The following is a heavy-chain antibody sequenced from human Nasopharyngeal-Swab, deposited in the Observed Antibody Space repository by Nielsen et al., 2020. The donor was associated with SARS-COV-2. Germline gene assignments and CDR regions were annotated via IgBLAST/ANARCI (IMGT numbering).Heavy chain of an antibody. CDR3: ARAATVNHFDY. CDR1: GGSIRRGDYY. D-gene: IGHD4-17*01. V-gene: IGHV4-31*03. Sequence: SETLSLTCSVSGGSIRRGDYYWSWIRQHPGKGLEWIGYISYSGNTYFNQSLKSRVTISLDTSKNQFSLKLSSVTAADTAVYYCARAATVNHFDYWGQGTLVTVSS. J-gene: IGHJ4*02. CDR2: ISYSGNT.